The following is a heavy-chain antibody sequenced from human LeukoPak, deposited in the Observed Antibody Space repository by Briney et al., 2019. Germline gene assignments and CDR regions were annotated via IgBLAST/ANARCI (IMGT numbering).Heavy chain of an antibody. CDR3: ARLLRRLYYFDY. J-gene: IGHJ4*02. CDR2: INHSGST. V-gene: IGHV4-34*01. D-gene: IGHD1-1*01. CDR1: GGSFSGYY. Sequence: SETLSLTCAVYGGSFSGYYWSWIRQPPGKGLEWIGEINHSGSTNYNPSPKSRVTISVDTSKNQFSLKLSSVTAADTAVYYCARLLRRLYYFDYWGQGTLVTVSS.